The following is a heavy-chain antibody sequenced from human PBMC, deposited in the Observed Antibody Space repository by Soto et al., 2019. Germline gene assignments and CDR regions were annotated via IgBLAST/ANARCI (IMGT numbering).Heavy chain of an antibody. Sequence: QVQLVQSGAEVKKPGASVKVSCKASGYTFHSYGISWVRQAPGQGLEWMGTISGYNGNTNYAQKLQGRVTMTTDPSTSTAYMELWSMRPDDTALYYCEREISSGWPHWFDPWCQGTLVTDSS. V-gene: IGHV1-18*04. D-gene: IGHD6-19*01. CDR2: ISGYNGNT. CDR1: GYTFHSYG. J-gene: IGHJ5*02. CDR3: EREISSGWPHWFDP.